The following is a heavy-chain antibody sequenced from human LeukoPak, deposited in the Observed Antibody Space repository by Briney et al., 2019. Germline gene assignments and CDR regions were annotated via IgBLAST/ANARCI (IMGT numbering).Heavy chain of an antibody. CDR3: AKDIHYSSSIYYFDY. Sequence: GGSLRLSCAASGFTFDDYAMHWVRQAPGKGLEWVSGISWNSGSMGYADSVKGRFTISRDNAKNSLYLQMNSLRAEDTALYYCAKDIHYSSSIYYFDYWGQGTLVTVSS. CDR1: GFTFDDYA. J-gene: IGHJ4*02. CDR2: ISWNSGSM. V-gene: IGHV3-9*01. D-gene: IGHD6-6*01.